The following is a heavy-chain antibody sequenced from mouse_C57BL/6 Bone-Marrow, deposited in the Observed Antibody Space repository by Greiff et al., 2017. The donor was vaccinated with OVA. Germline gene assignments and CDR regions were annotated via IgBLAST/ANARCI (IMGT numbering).Heavy chain of an antibody. CDR2: IDPADGNT. Sequence: VQLQQSGAELVRPGTSVKLSCKASGYTFTSYWMHWVKQRPGQGLEWIGVIDPADGNTNYNQKFKGKATLTVDTSSSTAYMQLSSLTSEDSAVYYCAIWLRNPFDYWGQGTTLTVSS. CDR1: GYTFTSYW. CDR3: AIWLRNPFDY. D-gene: IGHD1-1*02. V-gene: IGHV1-59*01. J-gene: IGHJ2*01.